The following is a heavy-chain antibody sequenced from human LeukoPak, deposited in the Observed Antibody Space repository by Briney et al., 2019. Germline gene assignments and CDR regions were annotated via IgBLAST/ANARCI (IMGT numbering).Heavy chain of an antibody. D-gene: IGHD4-23*01. CDR1: GGSLSSYY. CDR3: ARHGGYSGNPMPFDS. V-gene: IGHV4-59*08. J-gene: IGHJ4*02. CDR2: IYYSGKT. Sequence: SETLSLTCTVSGGSLSSYYWSWIRQPPGKGLEWIAYIYYSGKTNYNPSLESRVTISVDTSKNQFPLKLSSVTAADTALYYCARHGGYSGNPMPFDSWGQGTLVTVSS.